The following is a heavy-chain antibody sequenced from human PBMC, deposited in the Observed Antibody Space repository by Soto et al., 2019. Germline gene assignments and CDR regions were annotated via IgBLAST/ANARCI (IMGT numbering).Heavy chain of an antibody. Sequence: EVQLVESGGGLVKPGGSLRLSCEASGLSFGDAWMTWVRQAPGKGPEWVGLIRSKNGGGTADYAAHVKGRFILSRDESKSTVYLQMNSLKTEDTAVYYCTKDRPWTFGGVNPTWGQGKMVNVSS. D-gene: IGHD3-16*01. CDR1: GLSFGDAW. CDR2: IRSKNGGGTA. V-gene: IGHV3-15*01. CDR3: TKDRPWTFGGVNPT. J-gene: IGHJ3*01.